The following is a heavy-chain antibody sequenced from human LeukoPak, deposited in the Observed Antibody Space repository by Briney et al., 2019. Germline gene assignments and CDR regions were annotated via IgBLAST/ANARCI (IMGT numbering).Heavy chain of an antibody. CDR1: GFTFSNYG. V-gene: IGHV3-30*18. CDR3: SKVVGDGTYYYYGVDV. CDR2: ISYDASNK. Sequence: GRSLRLPCAAPGFTFSNYGMHWIRQSPGKGLEWVAVISYDASNKDNGDSVKGRFTISRDNYKNTLNLQMNSLRAEDTAMYYCSKVVGDGTYYYYGVDVWGQGTTVTVSS. D-gene: IGHD3-16*01. J-gene: IGHJ6*02.